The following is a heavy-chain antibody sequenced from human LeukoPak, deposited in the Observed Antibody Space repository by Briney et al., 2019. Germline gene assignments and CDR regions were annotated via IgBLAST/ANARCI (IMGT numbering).Heavy chain of an antibody. CDR3: AKDLTIFGVVLIVLEDDY. Sequence: PGGSLRLSCAASGFTFSSYAMSWVRQAPGKGLEWVSTLSGSGGSTYYADSVKGRFTISRDNSKNTLYLQMNSLRAEDTAVYYCAKDLTIFGVVLIVLEDDYWGQGTPVTVSS. CDR2: LSGSGGST. J-gene: IGHJ4*02. CDR1: GFTFSSYA. D-gene: IGHD3-3*01. V-gene: IGHV3-23*01.